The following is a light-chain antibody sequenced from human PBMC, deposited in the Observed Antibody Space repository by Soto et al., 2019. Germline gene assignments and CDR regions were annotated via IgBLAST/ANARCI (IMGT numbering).Light chain of an antibody. CDR1: QTISSNF. V-gene: IGKV3-20*01. Sequence: EIVLTQSPGTLSLSPGERATLSCRASQTISSNFLAWYQQKPGQAPRLLIYRASRRAPGIPDRFSGSGSWMDFTLPISRLEPEDFAVYYCHQFGSSPLDTFGPGTKVEIK. J-gene: IGKJ3*01. CDR2: RAS. CDR3: HQFGSSPLDT.